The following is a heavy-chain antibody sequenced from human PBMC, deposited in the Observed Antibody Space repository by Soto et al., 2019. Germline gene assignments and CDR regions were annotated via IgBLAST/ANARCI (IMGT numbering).Heavy chain of an antibody. Sequence: ASVKVSCKASGYTFTSYYMHWVRQAPGQGLEWMGIINPSGGSTSYAQKFQGRVTMTRDTSTSTVYMELSSLRSEDTAVYYCARDEVVPAAIYYYGMDVWGQGTTVTVSS. CDR2: INPSGGST. CDR1: GYTFTSYY. CDR3: ARDEVVPAAIYYYGMDV. J-gene: IGHJ6*02. V-gene: IGHV1-46*01. D-gene: IGHD2-2*01.